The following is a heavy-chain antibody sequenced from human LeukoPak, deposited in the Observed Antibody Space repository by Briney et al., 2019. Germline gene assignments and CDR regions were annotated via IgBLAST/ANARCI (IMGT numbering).Heavy chain of an antibody. J-gene: IGHJ4*02. V-gene: IGHV1-69*06. Sequence: ASVKVSCKASGGTFSSYAISWVRQAPGQGLEWMGGIIPIFGTANYAQKFQGRVTITADKSTSTAYMELSSLRSEDTAVYYCASLHYDFWSGYSLYYFDYWGQGTLVTVSS. CDR3: ASLHYDFWSGYSLYYFDY. CDR2: IIPIFGTA. D-gene: IGHD3-3*01. CDR1: GGTFSSYA.